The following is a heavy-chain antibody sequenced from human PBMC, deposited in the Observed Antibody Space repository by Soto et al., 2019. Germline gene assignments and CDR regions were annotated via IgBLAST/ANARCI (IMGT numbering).Heavy chain of an antibody. Sequence: SETLSLTCAVYGGSFSGYYWSWIRQPPGKGLEWIGEINHSGSTNYNPSLKSRVTISVDTSKNQFSLKLSSVTAADTAVYYCATAARRVYYYYGMDVWGQGTTVTVSS. CDR2: INHSGST. V-gene: IGHV4-34*01. J-gene: IGHJ6*02. CDR1: GGSFSGYY. CDR3: ATAARRVYYYYGMDV. D-gene: IGHD6-6*01.